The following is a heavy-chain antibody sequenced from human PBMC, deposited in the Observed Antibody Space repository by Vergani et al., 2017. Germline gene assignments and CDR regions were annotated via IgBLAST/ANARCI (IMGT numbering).Heavy chain of an antibody. CDR1: GDSVISTDYH. J-gene: IGHJ4*02. Sequence: QVQLQESGPGLVKPSETLSLTCTVSGDSVISTDYHWGWIRQPPGKGLEWIGSMDYSGSTSYNPSLESRISISFETPKNQFSLRLTSVTAADTAVYYCASKRGACRAAYCHSYDFRVPGTLVGVSS. V-gene: IGHV4-39*01. D-gene: IGHD2-15*01. CDR2: MDYSGST. CDR3: ASKRGACRAAYCHSYDF.